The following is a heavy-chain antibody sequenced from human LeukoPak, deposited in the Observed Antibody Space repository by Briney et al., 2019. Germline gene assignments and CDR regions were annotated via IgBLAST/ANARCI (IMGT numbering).Heavy chain of an antibody. V-gene: IGHV5-51*01. CDR1: GYDFNKYW. D-gene: IGHD3-10*02. J-gene: IGHJ3*02. CDR2: IYPVDSDT. Sequence: GESLKISCKGSGYDFNKYWIVWVCQMPGKGLEWMGIIYPVDSDTRYSPSFQGQVTISADKSVSTAYVQWSSLKASDTAMYYCARHPPRDVGLHAFDIWGQGTMVTVSS. CDR3: ARHPPRDVGLHAFDI.